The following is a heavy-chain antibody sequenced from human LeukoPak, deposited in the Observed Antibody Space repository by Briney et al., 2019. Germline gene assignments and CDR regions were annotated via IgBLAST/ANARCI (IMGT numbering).Heavy chain of an antibody. Sequence: SETLSLTCTVSGGSISSGDYYWSWIRQPPGKGPEWIGYIYYSGSTYYNPSLKSRVTISVDTSKNQFSLKLSSVTAADTAVYYCARERSGSYYPYFDSWGQGTLVTVSS. CDR2: IYYSGST. CDR3: ARERSGSYYPYFDS. J-gene: IGHJ4*02. V-gene: IGHV4-30-4*08. CDR1: GGSISSGDYY. D-gene: IGHD3-10*01.